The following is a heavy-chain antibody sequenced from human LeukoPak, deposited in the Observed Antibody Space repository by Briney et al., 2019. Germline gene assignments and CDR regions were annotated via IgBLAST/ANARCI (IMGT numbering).Heavy chain of an antibody. CDR2: ISYDGSNK. D-gene: IGHD1-26*01. V-gene: IGHV3-30-3*01. CDR1: GFTFSSYA. J-gene: IGHJ4*02. Sequence: GGSLRLSCAASGFTFSSYAMHWVRQAPGKGLEWVAVISYDGSNKYYADSVKGRFTISRDNSKNTLYLHMNSLRAEDTAVYYCAKDVGSIVGASDSWGQGTLVTVSS. CDR3: AKDVGSIVGASDS.